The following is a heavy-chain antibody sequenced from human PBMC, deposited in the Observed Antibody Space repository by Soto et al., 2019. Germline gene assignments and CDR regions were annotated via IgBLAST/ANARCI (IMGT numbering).Heavy chain of an antibody. J-gene: IGHJ6*02. CDR3: ARDSHYSGMDV. Sequence: GGSLRLSCVASGFNFSNYWITWVRQAPGKGLEWVSYISSSSSYIYYADSVKGRFTISRDNAKNSLYLQMNSLRAEDTAVYYCARDSHYSGMDVWGQGTTVNVSS. V-gene: IGHV3-21*05. CDR2: ISSSSSYI. CDR1: GFNFSNYW.